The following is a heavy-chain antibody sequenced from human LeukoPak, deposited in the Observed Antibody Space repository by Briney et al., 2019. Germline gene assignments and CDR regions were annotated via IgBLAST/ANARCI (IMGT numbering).Heavy chain of an antibody. CDR3: VTSRRTGTYLEGYFDL. J-gene: IGHJ2*01. V-gene: IGHV3-23*01. Sequence: GGSLRLSCAASGFTLSNYAMSWVRQAPGKGLEWVSTISGSGGTTYYADSVKGRFTISRDNSKNTLHLQMNTLRAEDTAIFHCVTSRRTGTYLEGYFDLWGRGTLVTVSS. CDR2: ISGSGGTT. D-gene: IGHD1-26*01. CDR1: GFTLSNYA.